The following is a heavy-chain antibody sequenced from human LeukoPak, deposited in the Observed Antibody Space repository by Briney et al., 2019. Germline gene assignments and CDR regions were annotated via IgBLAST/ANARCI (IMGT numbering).Heavy chain of an antibody. Sequence: PSETLSLTCTVSGGSISSGDYYWSRVRQPPWKGLEWIGYIYYSGSTYYNPSLKSRVTISVDTSKKQFSLKLSSVTAADTAVYYCARDEAAGLGSFDYWGQGTPVTVSS. D-gene: IGHD6-13*01. J-gene: IGHJ4*02. CDR1: GGSISSGDYY. CDR2: IYYSGST. V-gene: IGHV4-30-4*08. CDR3: ARDEAAGLGSFDY.